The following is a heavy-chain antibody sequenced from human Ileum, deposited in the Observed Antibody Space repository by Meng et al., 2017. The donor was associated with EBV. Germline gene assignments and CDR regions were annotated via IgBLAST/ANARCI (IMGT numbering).Heavy chain of an antibody. CDR3: ARERGGGDRGIQ. D-gene: IGHD2-21*02. V-gene: IGHV4-61*08. CDR1: NGYVSSYGYY. CDR2: MSYTGST. Sequence: GPVRGKPSGPLSLTCSCSNGYVSSYGYYWTWIRQPPGKGLEWIGYMSYTGSTNYKSTLKSRVTISVDKSKNQFSLKLSSVTAADTAIYYCARERGGGDRGIQWGQGTLVTVSS. J-gene: IGHJ4*02.